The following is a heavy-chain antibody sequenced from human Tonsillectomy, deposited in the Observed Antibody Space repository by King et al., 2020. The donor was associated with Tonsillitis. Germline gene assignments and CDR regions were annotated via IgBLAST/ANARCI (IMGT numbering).Heavy chain of an antibody. CDR3: AKVRASYSICWSHNYFYFYCMDV. CDR1: GFTFNYYA. Sequence: VQLVESGGVVVQPGGSLRLSCAASGFTFNYYAMHWVRQAPGKGLEWVSLISWNGDNTNYADSVKGRFTISRDNRKKSMYLQMNSLRTEDTALYYCAKVRASYSICWSHNYFYFYCMDVWGQGTPVTVSS. J-gene: IGHJ6*02. V-gene: IGHV3-43D*04. D-gene: IGHD6-19*01. CDR2: ISWNGDNT.